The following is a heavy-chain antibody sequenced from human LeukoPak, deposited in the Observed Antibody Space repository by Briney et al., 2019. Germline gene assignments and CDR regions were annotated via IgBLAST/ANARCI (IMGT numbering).Heavy chain of an antibody. J-gene: IGHJ4*02. Sequence: PSETLSLTCTVSGGSISSYYWSRIRQPPGKGLEWIGYIYYSGSTNYNPSLKSRVTISVDTSKNQFSLKLSSVTAADTAVYYCARDEGWFDYWGQGTLVTVSS. V-gene: IGHV4-59*01. CDR1: GGSISSYY. CDR2: IYYSGST. CDR3: ARDEGWFDY.